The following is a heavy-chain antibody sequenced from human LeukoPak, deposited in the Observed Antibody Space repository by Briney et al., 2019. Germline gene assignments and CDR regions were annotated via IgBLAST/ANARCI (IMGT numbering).Heavy chain of an antibody. J-gene: IGHJ4*01. CDR2: IYSSGSA. V-gene: IGHV4-39*07. CDR1: GGSISSNNYY. CDR3: ARDRSSYAKGHYDY. D-gene: IGHD6-6*01. Sequence: PSETLSLTCTVSGGSISSNNYYWAWIRQPPGKGLEWIGSIYSSGSASYNPSLKSRVSIVLETPKNQFSLKVTSVTAADTAVYYCARDRSSYAKGHYDYWGQGTLVTVSS.